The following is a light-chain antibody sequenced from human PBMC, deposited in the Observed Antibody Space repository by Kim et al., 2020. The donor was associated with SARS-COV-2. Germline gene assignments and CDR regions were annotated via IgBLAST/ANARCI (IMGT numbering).Light chain of an antibody. Sequence: GKKYASWYQQKPGQSPVLVMYQDNKRPSGIPERFSGSNSGITATLTISGAQAMDEADYYCQAWDTSTVVFGGGTQLTVL. J-gene: IGLJ3*02. CDR1: GKKY. CDR3: QAWDTSTVV. V-gene: IGLV3-1*01. CDR2: QDN.